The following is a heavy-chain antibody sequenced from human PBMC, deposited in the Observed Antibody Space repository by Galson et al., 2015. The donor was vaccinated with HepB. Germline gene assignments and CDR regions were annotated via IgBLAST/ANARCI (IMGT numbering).Heavy chain of an antibody. D-gene: IGHD1-26*01. CDR2: FDPEDGET. V-gene: IGHV1-24*01. CDR3: ATVRAGATKKYYYYMDV. J-gene: IGHJ6*03. CDR1: GYTLTELS. Sequence: SVKVSCKVSGYTLTELSMHWVRQAPGKGLEWMGGFDPEDGETIYAQKFQGRVTMTEDTSTDTAYMELSSLRSEDTAVYYCATVRAGATKKYYYYMDVWGKGTTVTVSS.